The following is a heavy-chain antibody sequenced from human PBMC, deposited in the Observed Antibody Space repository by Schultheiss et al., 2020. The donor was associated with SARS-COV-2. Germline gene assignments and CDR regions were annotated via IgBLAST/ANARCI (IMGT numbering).Heavy chain of an antibody. J-gene: IGHJ3*02. CDR3: ARETTRLNDAFDI. D-gene: IGHD2-15*01. CDR2: ISSSGSYI. V-gene: IGHV3-21*01. CDR1: GFTFNTYS. Sequence: GGSLRLSFAVSGFTFNTYSMIWVRQAPGKGLEWVASISSSGSYIHYADSVKGRFTISRDNAKNSLYLQMNSLRAEDTAVYYCARETTRLNDAFDIWGQGTMVTVSS.